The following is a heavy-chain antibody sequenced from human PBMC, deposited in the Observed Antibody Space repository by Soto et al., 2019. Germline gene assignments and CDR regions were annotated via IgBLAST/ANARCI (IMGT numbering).Heavy chain of an antibody. V-gene: IGHV4-59*08. CDR1: GGSISSNY. D-gene: IGHD3-10*01. J-gene: IGHJ6*02. CDR3: ARQGFGPLHGLVDV. CDR2: VHHSWGS. Sequence: EALSVTCVDSGGSISSNYWSCFRQSPGKRMEWIGYVHHSWGSSYNPSLQSRVAISLDTSKSQFSLKVTSVTATDTAVYYCARQGFGPLHGLVDVWGQGTTVT.